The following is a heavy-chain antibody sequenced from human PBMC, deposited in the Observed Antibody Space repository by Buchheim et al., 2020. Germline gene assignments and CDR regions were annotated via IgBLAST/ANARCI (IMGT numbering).Heavy chain of an antibody. D-gene: IGHD3-16*01. CDR1: GASISSGNYY. CDR2: VYSSGVT. CDR3: ATSRRGTPLVD. J-gene: IGHJ4*02. V-gene: IGHV4-31*03. Sequence: QVQLQESGPGLVKPAQTLSLICSVSGASISSGNYYWNWIRQRPGQGLEWIGYVYSSGVTYYSPSLRSRVAISMDTSQNQFSLRLRSVTAADTAVYYCATSRRGTPLVDWGQGSL.